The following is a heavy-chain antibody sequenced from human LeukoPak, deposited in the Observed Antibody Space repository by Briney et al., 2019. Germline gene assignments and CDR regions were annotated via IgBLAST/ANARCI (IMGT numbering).Heavy chain of an antibody. D-gene: IGHD2-15*01. CDR2: IQSDGSST. V-gene: IGHV3-74*01. J-gene: IGHJ4*02. CDR1: GFTFSRYW. Sequence: GGSLRLSCAASGFTFSRYWMHWVRQAPGKGLMWVSLIQSDGSSTRYADSVKGQFTISRDNAKNSLYLQMNSLRAEDTAVYYCARDSGYCSGGTCYFDYWGQGTLVTVSS. CDR3: ARDSGYCSGGTCYFDY.